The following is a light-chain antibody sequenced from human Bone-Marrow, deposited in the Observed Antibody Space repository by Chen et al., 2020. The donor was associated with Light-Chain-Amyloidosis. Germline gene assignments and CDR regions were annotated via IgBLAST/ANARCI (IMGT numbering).Light chain of an antibody. CDR3: QQYGTSPLT. Sequence: EIVLTQSPGTLSLSPGEGANLSCRASQTISSNYLTWYQQKFGHAPRLLIYGLSSRATGIPERFTGGESETDFTPTIHRLEPKDFAMYYCQQYGTSPLTFGGGTKVQI. CDR1: QTISSNY. J-gene: IGKJ4*01. V-gene: IGKV3-20*01. CDR2: GLS.